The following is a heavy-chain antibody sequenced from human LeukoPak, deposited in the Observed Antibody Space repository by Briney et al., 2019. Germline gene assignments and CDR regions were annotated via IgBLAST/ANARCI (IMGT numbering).Heavy chain of an antibody. CDR1: GFTFSTFW. CDR3: ARKTTVPHFDY. CDR2: INQDGSEK. D-gene: IGHD1-1*01. Sequence: GGSLRLSCAASGFTFSTFWMSWVRQAQGKGLEWVAKINQDGSEKNYVDSVKGRFTISRDNADNSLYPQMNSLRAEDTAVYYCARKTTVPHFDYGGQGTLVTVSS. V-gene: IGHV3-7*04. J-gene: IGHJ4*02.